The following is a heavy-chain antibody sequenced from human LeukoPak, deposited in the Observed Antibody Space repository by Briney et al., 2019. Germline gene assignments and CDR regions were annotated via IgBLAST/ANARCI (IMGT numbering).Heavy chain of an antibody. CDR2: IYSGGST. CDR3: AREGGTGIAAAGTSRSFDP. J-gene: IGHJ5*02. CDR1: EFSVGSNY. V-gene: IGHV3-66*01. D-gene: IGHD6-13*01. Sequence: PGGSLRLSCAASEFSVGSNYMTWVRQAPGKGLEWVSLIYSGGSTYYADSVKGRFTISRDNSKNTLYLQMNSLRAEDTAVYYCAREGGTGIAAAGTSRSFDPWGQGTLVTVSS.